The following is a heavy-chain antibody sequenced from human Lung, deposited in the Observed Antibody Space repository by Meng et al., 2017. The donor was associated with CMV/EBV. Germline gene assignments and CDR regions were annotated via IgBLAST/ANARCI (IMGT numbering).Heavy chain of an antibody. J-gene: IGHJ5*02. CDR2: ISFDESTT. V-gene: IGHV3-33*01. CDR3: AREKYVYDSSGHNTGWFDP. Sequence: FRNYDMHWVRQAPGKGLEWVAVISFDESTTNYADSVKGRFTISRDNSKDTVHLQMNSLRVEDTALYFYAREKYVYDSSGHNTGWFDPWGQGTPVTVSS. D-gene: IGHD3-22*01. CDR1: FRNYD.